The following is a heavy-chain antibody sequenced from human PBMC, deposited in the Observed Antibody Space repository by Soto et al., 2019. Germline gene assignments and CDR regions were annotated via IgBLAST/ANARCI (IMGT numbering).Heavy chain of an antibody. CDR2: IAYEGSNI. J-gene: IGHJ4*02. CDR3: AREQLALDY. D-gene: IGHD6-19*01. CDR1: GFSFSDYT. V-gene: IGHV3-30-3*01. Sequence: QVHLVESGGGVVQPGRSLRLSCAASGFSFSDYTMHWVRQAPGKGLQWVAVIAYEGSNIYYADSVKGRFTISRDNSNNTLYLQMKSLRGEDMGVYYCAREQLALDYWGQGTLVTVSS.